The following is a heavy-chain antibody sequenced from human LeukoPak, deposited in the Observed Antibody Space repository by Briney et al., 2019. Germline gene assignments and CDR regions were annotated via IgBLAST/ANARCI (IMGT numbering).Heavy chain of an antibody. J-gene: IGHJ4*02. CDR1: GFTFSSYA. CDR3: AKGRTWGSYRYTDY. CDR2: ISGSGGST. D-gene: IGHD3-16*02. V-gene: IGHV3-23*01. Sequence: GGSLRLSCAASGFTFSSYAMSWVRQAPGKGLGWFSAISGSGGSTYYADSVKGRFTISRDNSKNTLYLQMNSLRAEDTAVYYCAKGRTWGSYRYTDYWGQGTLVTVSS.